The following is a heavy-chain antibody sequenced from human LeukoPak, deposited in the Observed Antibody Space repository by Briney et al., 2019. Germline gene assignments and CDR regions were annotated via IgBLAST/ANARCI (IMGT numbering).Heavy chain of an antibody. D-gene: IGHD2-2*02. CDR3: ARGYDCSSSSCYTLFDL. V-gene: IGHV4-34*01. J-gene: IGHJ4*02. Sequence: SETLSLTCAVYDGSFSGYYWSWIRQPSGKGLEWIGEINDSGSTNYNPSLKSRFTISVDTSKNQFSLKLSFVTAADTAVYYCARGYDCSSSSCYTLFDLWGQGTLVTVSP. CDR1: DGSFSGYY. CDR2: INDSGST.